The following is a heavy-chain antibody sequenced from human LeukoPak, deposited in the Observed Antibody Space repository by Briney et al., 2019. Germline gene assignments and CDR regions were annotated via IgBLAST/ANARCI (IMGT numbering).Heavy chain of an antibody. CDR2: INPNSGGT. CDR1: GYTFTGYY. CDR3: ARVRDSSGWYPLWGSNPGRFDY. V-gene: IGHV1-2*02. D-gene: IGHD6-19*01. Sequence: ASVKVSCKASGYTFTGYYMHWVRQAPGQGLEWMGWINPNSGGTNYAQKFQGRVTMTRDTSISTAYMELSRLRSDDTAVYYCARVRDSSGWYPLWGSNPGRFDYWGQGTLVTVSS. J-gene: IGHJ4*02.